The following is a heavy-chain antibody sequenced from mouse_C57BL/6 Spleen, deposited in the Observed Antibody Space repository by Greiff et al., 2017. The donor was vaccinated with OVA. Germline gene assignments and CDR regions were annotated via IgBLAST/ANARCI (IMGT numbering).Heavy chain of an antibody. CDR3: AREGDYDSEFAY. V-gene: IGHV1-80*01. CDR1: GYAFSSYW. Sequence: VQLQQSGAELVKPGASVKISCKASGYAFSSYWMNWVKQRPGKGLEWIGQIYPGDGDTTYNGKFKGKAALTADKSSSTAYMQLSSLTSEDSAVYFCAREGDYDSEFAYWGQGTLVTVSA. D-gene: IGHD2-4*01. CDR2: IYPGDGDT. J-gene: IGHJ3*01.